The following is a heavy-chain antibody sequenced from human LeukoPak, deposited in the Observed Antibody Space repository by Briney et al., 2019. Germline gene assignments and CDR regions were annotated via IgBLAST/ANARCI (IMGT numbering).Heavy chain of an antibody. CDR3: AKEQYPGYFDF. J-gene: IGHJ4*02. V-gene: IGHV3-30*18. Sequence: GGSLRLSCAASGFTFSSYGMHWVRQAPGKGLEWVAVISYDGSNKYYADSVKGRFTISRDNSKNTLYLQMNSLRAEDTATYFCAKEQYPGYFDFWGQGTLVTVSS. CDR1: GFTFSSYG. D-gene: IGHD1-14*01. CDR2: ISYDGSNK.